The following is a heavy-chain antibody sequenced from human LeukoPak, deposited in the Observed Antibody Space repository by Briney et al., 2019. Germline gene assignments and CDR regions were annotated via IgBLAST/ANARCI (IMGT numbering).Heavy chain of an antibody. V-gene: IGHV3-30*02. CDR1: GFTFSNFG. Sequence: GGYLRLSCAASGFTFSNFGMRWVRQARGKGLEWLTFIRFDGSHHYHVDAVDGRFTISRDNSKSTMYVQMNSLKNEDTAVYFCAKEFERRTWGASWFYTWGQGSLITVTS. CDR3: AKEFERRTWGASWFYT. J-gene: IGHJ5*02. CDR2: IRFDGSHH. D-gene: IGHD1-26*01.